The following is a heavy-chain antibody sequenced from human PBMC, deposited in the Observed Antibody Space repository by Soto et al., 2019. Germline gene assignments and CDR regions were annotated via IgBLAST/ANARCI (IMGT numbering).Heavy chain of an antibody. CDR2: IIPIFGTA. CDR3: ARGGIVGATGNGWFDP. V-gene: IGHV1-69*01. J-gene: IGHJ5*02. CDR1: VGTFSSYA. D-gene: IGHD1-26*01. Sequence: QVQLVQSGAEVKKPGSSVKVSCKASVGTFSSYAISWVRQAPGQGLEWLGGIIPIFGTANYAQKFQGRVTITADESTSTAYTELSSLRSEDTAVYYCARGGIVGATGNGWFDPWGQGTLVTVSS.